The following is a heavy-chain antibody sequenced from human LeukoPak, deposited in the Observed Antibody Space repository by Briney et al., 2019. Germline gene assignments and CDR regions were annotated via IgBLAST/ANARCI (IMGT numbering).Heavy chain of an antibody. Sequence: SVKVSCKASGGTFSSYAISWVRQAPGQGLEWMGRIIPILGIANYAQKFQGRVTITADKSTSTAYMELSSLRSEGTAVYYCAKGPVSAIVGATTLDYWGQGTLVTVSS. CDR2: IIPILGIA. J-gene: IGHJ4*02. CDR1: GGTFSSYA. V-gene: IGHV1-69*04. D-gene: IGHD1-26*01. CDR3: AKGPVSAIVGATTLDY.